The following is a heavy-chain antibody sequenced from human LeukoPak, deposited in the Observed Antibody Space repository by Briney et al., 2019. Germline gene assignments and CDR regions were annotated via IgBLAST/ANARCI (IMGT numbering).Heavy chain of an antibody. CDR1: GYTFTGYY. V-gene: IGHV1-2*04. J-gene: IGHJ3*02. CDR2: INPNSGGT. D-gene: IGHD2-2*01. Sequence: ASVKVSYKASGYTFTGYYMQWVRRAPGQELEWMGWINPNSGGTNYAQKFQGWVTMTRDTSISTAYMELSRLRSDDTAVYYCARDVMPRHPGPREHLDAFDIWGQGTMVTVSS. CDR3: ARDVMPRHPGPREHLDAFDI.